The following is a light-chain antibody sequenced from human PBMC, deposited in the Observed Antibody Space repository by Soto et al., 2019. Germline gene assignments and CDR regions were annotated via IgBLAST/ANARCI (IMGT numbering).Light chain of an antibody. Sequence: IVLTQSPGTLSLSLGEGATLSCRASQSVNKNYLAWYQPKPGQAPRVXIYGASSRETGIPDRFSGSGAGTEFTLTISRLEPEDFEVYYCQQRSNWPITFGQGTRLEIK. V-gene: IGKV3D-20*02. J-gene: IGKJ5*01. CDR3: QQRSNWPIT. CDR2: GAS. CDR1: QSVNKNY.